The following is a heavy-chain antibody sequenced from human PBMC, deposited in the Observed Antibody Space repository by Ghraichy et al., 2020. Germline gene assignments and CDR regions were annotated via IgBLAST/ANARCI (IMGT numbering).Heavy chain of an antibody. CDR3: ARDRYCSGGSCPRGGMDV. CDR1: GYTFTGYY. J-gene: IGHJ6*02. V-gene: IGHV1-2*04. Sequence: ASVKVSCKASGYTFTGYYMHWVRQAPGQGLEWMGWINPNSGGTNYAQKFQGWVTMTRDTSISTAYMELSRLRSDDTAVYYCARDRYCSGGSCPRGGMDVWGQGTTVTVSS. D-gene: IGHD2-15*01. CDR2: INPNSGGT.